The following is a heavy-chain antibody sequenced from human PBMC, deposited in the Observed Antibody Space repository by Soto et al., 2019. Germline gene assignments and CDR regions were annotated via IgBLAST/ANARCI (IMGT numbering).Heavy chain of an antibody. CDR1: GYTFTSYG. CDR3: AREGRDYGDYVTFGY. V-gene: IGHV1-18*01. CDR2: ISAYSGNT. D-gene: IGHD4-17*01. J-gene: IGHJ4*02. Sequence: QVQLVQSGAAVKKPGASVKVSCKASGYTFTSYGISWVRQAPGQGLEWMGWISAYSGNTNYAQKFQGRVTMTTDTSTSTAYMELRSLRSDETAVYYCAREGRDYGDYVTFGYWGQGTLVTVSS.